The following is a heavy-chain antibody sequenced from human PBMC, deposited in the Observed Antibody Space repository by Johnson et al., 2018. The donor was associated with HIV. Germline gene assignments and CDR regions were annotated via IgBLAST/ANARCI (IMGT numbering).Heavy chain of an antibody. CDR3: ARVYSSSSAHAFDI. V-gene: IGHV3-74*02. Sequence: VQLVESGGGVVQPGRSLRLSCAASGFTFSNHWMHWVRQAPGKGLVWVSRINSDGSSTSYADSVKGRFTISRDNSKNTLYLQMNSLRAEDTAVYYCARVYSSSSAHAFDIWGQGTMVAVSS. CDR2: INSDGSST. D-gene: IGHD6-6*01. J-gene: IGHJ3*02. CDR1: GFTFSNHW.